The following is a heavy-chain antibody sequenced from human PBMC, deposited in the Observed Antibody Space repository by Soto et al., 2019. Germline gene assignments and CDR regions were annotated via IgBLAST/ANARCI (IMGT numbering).Heavy chain of an antibody. J-gene: IGHJ5*01. V-gene: IGHV4-30-4*01. D-gene: IGHD2-15*01. CDR2: IYKSTTT. CDR3: ARGRYCLTGRCFPNWFDS. Sequence: SETLSLTCSVSGDSISTVDYFWAWIRQPPGQALEYIGYIYKSTTTYYNPSFEGRVAISLDTSKSQFSLTVTSVTAADTAVYFCARGRYCLTGRCFPNWFDSWGQGTLVTVS. CDR1: GDSISTVDYF.